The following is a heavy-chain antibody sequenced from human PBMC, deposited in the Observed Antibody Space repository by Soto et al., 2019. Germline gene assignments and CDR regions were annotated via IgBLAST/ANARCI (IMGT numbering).Heavy chain of an antibody. V-gene: IGHV3-11*01. CDR2: ISSSGSTI. Sequence: GGSLRLSCAASGFTFSDYYMSWIRQAPGKGLEWVSYISSSGSTIYYADSVKGRITISRDNAKNALYLQMNSLRAEDTAVYYCARYGEYCSGGSCYRPTYYYYYMDVWGKGTTVTVSS. CDR1: GFTFSDYY. D-gene: IGHD2-15*01. J-gene: IGHJ6*03. CDR3: ARYGEYCSGGSCYRPTYYYYYMDV.